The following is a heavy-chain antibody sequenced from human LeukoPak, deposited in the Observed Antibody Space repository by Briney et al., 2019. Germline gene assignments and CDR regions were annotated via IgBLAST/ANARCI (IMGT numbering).Heavy chain of an antibody. CDR2: IGGTNVPNT. CDR3: VKFAPGFLSADWFDP. J-gene: IGHJ5*02. Sequence: GGSLRLSCAASGFIFSNSALSWVRLPPGQGLEWVAGIGGTNVPNTWYADSVKGRFTISRDNSKSTLYLQMRSLRVEETALYYCVKFAPGFLSADWFDPWGQGTLVTVSS. CDR1: GFIFSNSA. D-gene: IGHD3-16*02. V-gene: IGHV3-23*01.